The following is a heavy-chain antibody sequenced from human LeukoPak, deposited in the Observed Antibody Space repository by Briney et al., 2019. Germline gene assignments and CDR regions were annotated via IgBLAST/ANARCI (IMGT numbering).Heavy chain of an antibody. CDR3: ARSNSYYDSSGYYQH. J-gene: IGHJ1*01. D-gene: IGHD3-22*01. CDR1: GYTSTSYA. V-gene: IGHV1-3*01. CDR2: INAGNGNT. Sequence: ASVKVSCKASGYTSTSYAMHWVRQAPGQRLEWMGWINAGNGNTKYSQKFQGRVTITRDTSASTAYMELSSLRSEDTAVYYCARSNSYYDSSGYYQHWGQGTLVTVSS.